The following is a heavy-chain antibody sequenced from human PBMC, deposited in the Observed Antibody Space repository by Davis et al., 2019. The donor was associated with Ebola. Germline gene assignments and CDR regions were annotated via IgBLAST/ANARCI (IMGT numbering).Heavy chain of an antibody. CDR3: ARGPGYCSSTSCYSSYYYYGMDV. CDR1: GGSFSGYY. Sequence: SETLSPTCALYGGSFSGYYWSWIRQPPGKGLEWIGEINHSGSTNYNPSLKSRVTISVDTSKNQFSLKLSSVTAADTAVYYCARGPGYCSSTSCYSSYYYYGMDVWGQGTTVTVSS. J-gene: IGHJ6*02. CDR2: INHSGST. V-gene: IGHV4-34*01. D-gene: IGHD2-2*01.